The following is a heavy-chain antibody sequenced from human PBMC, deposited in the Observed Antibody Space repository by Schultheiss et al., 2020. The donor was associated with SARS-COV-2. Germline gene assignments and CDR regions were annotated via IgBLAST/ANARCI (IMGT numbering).Heavy chain of an antibody. Sequence: SVKVSCKASGGTFSSYAISWVRQAPGQGLEWMGGIIPIFGTANYAQKFQGRVTITRDTSASTAYMELSSLRSEDTAVYYCARDDYGGNNFDYWGQGTLVTVSS. CDR2: IIPIFGTA. CDR1: GGTFSSYA. J-gene: IGHJ4*02. CDR3: ARDDYGGNNFDY. D-gene: IGHD4-23*01. V-gene: IGHV1-69*05.